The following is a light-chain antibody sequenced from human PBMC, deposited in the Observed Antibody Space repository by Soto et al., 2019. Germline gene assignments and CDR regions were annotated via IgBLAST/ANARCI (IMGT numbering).Light chain of an antibody. V-gene: IGLV2-14*01. Sequence: QSALTQPASVSGSPGQSITISCTETSSDVGVYDYVPWYQQQSGKAPKLMIHEVSNRPSGVSNRFSGSKSGNTASLTISGLQAEDEADYYCSSFTSSRAYVFGIGTKLTV. J-gene: IGLJ1*01. CDR3: SSFTSSRAYV. CDR1: SSDVGVYDY. CDR2: EVS.